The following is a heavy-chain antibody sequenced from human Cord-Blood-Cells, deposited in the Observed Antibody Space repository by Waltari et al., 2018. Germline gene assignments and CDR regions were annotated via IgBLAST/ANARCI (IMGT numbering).Heavy chain of an antibody. Sequence: QVQLVESGGGVVQPGMSLRLSCSASGFTFSRYGMHWFRQAQGKGLEWVEVISYEGGNKCYADSVKGRFTISRDNSKNTLYLQMNSMRAEDTAVYYCASGSYYFDYWGQGTLVTVSS. V-gene: IGHV3-30*03. CDR3: ASGSYYFDY. D-gene: IGHD1-26*01. CDR1: GFTFSRYG. CDR2: ISYEGGNK. J-gene: IGHJ4*02.